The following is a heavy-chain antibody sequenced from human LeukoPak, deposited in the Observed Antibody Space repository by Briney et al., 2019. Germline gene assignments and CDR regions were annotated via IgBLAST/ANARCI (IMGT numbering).Heavy chain of an antibody. Sequence: GGSLRLSCAASGFTFSSYAMSWVRQAPGKGLEWVANIKQDRSGKYYVDSVKGRFTISRDSSKNTLVLQMNTLRVEDTALYYCAKLHGDFLPAHYWGQGTLVTVSS. J-gene: IGHJ4*02. CDR2: IKQDRSGK. CDR1: GFTFSSYA. D-gene: IGHD4-17*01. CDR3: AKLHGDFLPAHY. V-gene: IGHV3-7*01.